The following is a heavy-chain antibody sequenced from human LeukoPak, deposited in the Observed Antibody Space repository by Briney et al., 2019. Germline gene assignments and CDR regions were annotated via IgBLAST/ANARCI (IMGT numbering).Heavy chain of an antibody. Sequence: GGSLRLSCAASGFTFSSYSMNWVRQAPGKGLEWVSSISSSSSYIYYADSVKGRFTISRDNAKNSLYLQMNSLRAEDTAVYYCARDRSYYDSSGTRWGQGTLVTVSS. J-gene: IGHJ4*02. CDR2: ISSSSSYI. D-gene: IGHD3-22*01. V-gene: IGHV3-21*01. CDR3: ARDRSYYDSSGTR. CDR1: GFTFSSYS.